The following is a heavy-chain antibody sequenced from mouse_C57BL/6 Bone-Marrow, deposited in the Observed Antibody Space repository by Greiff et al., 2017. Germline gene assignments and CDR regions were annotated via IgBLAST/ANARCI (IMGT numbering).Heavy chain of an antibody. CDR2: IDPENGDT. Sequence: VQLQQSGAELVRPGASVKLSCTASGFNIKDDYMHWVKQRPEQGLEWIGWIDPENGDTEYASKFQGKATITADTSSNTAYLQLSSLTSEDTAVYYCTTETIYDGYYVDYWGQGTTRTVSS. V-gene: IGHV14-4*01. D-gene: IGHD2-3*01. CDR3: TTETIYDGYYVDY. CDR1: GFNIKDDY. J-gene: IGHJ2*01.